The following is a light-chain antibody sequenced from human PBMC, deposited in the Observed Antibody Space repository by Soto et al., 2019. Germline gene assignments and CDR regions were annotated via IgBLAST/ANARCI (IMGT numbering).Light chain of an antibody. CDR2: DAS. CDR1: QSVRSN. V-gene: IGKV3D-15*01. J-gene: IGKJ5*01. Sequence: EIVITQSPATLSVSAGERATLSCRARQSVRSNLAWYQQKPGQAPRLLIYDASTRATGIPARFSGSGSGTEFILTISSLQSEDFGVYYCQPYNNWPPITFGQGTRLEIK. CDR3: QPYNNWPPIT.